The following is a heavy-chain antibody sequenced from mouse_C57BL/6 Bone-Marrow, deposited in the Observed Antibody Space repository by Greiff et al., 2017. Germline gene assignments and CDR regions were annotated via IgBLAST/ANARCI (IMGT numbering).Heavy chain of an antibody. D-gene: IGHD2-4*01. CDR3: ARDGGLRRYFDV. Sequence: QVQLQQPGAELVKPGASVKLSCKASGYTFTSYWMQWVKQRPGQGLEWIGEIDPSDSYTNYNQKFKGKATLTVDTSTSTAYMQLSSLTSEDSAVYYYARDGGLRRYFDVWGTGTTVTVSS. J-gene: IGHJ1*03. V-gene: IGHV1-50*01. CDR1: GYTFTSYW. CDR2: IDPSDSYT.